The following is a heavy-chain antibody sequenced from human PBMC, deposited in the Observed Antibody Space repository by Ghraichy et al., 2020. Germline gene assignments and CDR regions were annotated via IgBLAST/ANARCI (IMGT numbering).Heavy chain of an antibody. CDR1: GYTFANYG. V-gene: IGHV1-18*01. J-gene: IGHJ1*01. CDR3: ARDLEGAGWYSYFQY. Sequence: ASVKVSCKTSGYTFANYGISWLRQAPGQGPEWMGWVSGDNGNINYARKFLGRITLTRDTSTTTVYMDLTSLTSDDTAVYYCARDLEGAGWYSYFQYWGQGTMVIVSS. CDR2: VSGDNGNI. D-gene: IGHD6-19*01.